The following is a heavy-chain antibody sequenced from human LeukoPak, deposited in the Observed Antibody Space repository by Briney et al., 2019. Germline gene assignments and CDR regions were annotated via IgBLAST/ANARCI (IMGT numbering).Heavy chain of an antibody. D-gene: IGHD3-22*01. J-gene: IGHJ5*02. CDR2: IYTSGST. CDR3: ARDHTYYDSSGYYYWFDP. CDR1: GGSISSYY. Sequence: PSETLSLTCTVSGGSISSYYWSWIRQPAGKGLEWIGRIYTSGSTNYNPSLKSRVTMSVDTSKNQFSLKLSSVTAADTAVYYCARDHTYYDSSGYYYWFDPWGQGTLVTVSS. V-gene: IGHV4-4*07.